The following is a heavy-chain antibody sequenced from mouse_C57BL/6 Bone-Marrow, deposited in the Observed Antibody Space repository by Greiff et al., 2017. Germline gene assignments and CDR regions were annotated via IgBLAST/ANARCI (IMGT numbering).Heavy chain of an antibody. Sequence: EVKLVESGGDLVKPGGSLKLSCAASGFTFSSYGMSWVRQTPDKRLEWVATISSGGSYTYYPDSVKGRFTLARDNAKNTLYLQMSSLKSEDTAMYYCERRGYYGSSFYWYFDVWGTGTTVTVSS. CDR2: ISSGGSYT. CDR1: GFTFSSYG. V-gene: IGHV5-6*02. D-gene: IGHD1-1*01. J-gene: IGHJ1*03. CDR3: ERRGYYGSSFYWYFDV.